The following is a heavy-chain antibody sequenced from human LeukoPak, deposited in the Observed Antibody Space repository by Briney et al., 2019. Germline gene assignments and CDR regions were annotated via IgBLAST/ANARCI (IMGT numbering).Heavy chain of an antibody. Sequence: GASVNVSCKATGYTFTSYGISWVRQAPGQGLEWMGWISPNSDNTNYAQKLQGRVTMTTDTSTSTAYMELRSLRSDDTAVYYCARDWGSIKVITDYWGKGTLVTVSS. CDR1: GYTFTSYG. D-gene: IGHD3-16*01. V-gene: IGHV1-18*01. J-gene: IGHJ4*02. CDR2: ISPNSDNT. CDR3: ARDWGSIKVITDY.